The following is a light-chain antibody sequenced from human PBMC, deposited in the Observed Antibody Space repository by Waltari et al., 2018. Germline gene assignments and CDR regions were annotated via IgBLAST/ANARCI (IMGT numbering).Light chain of an antibody. V-gene: IGKV3-11*01. Sequence: EIVLTQSPATLSLSPGERATLSCRASQSVRTYLAWYQQKPGQAPRLLIYDAATRATAIPARFSGSGSGTDFTLTISSLQAEDVAVYWCQQYITSPVTFGQGTRLEIK. CDR3: QQYITSPVT. CDR1: QSVRTY. CDR2: DAA. J-gene: IGKJ5*01.